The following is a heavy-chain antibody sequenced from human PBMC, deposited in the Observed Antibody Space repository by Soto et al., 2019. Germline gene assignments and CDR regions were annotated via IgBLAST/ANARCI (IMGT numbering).Heavy chain of an antibody. CDR3: AREPMVTAVGYYYGMDV. D-gene: IGHD2-21*02. Sequence: GGSLRLSCAASGFTFSSYGMHWVRQAPGKGLEWVAVIWYDGSNKYYADSVKGRFTISRDNSKNTLYLQMNSLRAEDTAVYYCAREPMVTAVGYYYGMDVWGQGTTVTVSS. J-gene: IGHJ6*02. CDR1: GFTFSSYG. V-gene: IGHV3-33*01. CDR2: IWYDGSNK.